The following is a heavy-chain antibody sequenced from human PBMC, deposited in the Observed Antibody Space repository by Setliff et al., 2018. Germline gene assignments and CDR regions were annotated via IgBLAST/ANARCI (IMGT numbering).Heavy chain of an antibody. CDR3: AGTPALGTSWLSPFDY. J-gene: IGHJ4*02. Sequence: SETLSLTCSVYGESFSNNYWSWIRQTPGKGLEWIGESNHGGSTSYHPSLKSRLTISVDTSTNQFSLKMSSVTAADTAMYYCAGTPALGTSWLSPFDYWGQGTLVTVSS. V-gene: IGHV4-34*01. CDR2: SNHGGST. D-gene: IGHD5-12*01. CDR1: GESFSNNY.